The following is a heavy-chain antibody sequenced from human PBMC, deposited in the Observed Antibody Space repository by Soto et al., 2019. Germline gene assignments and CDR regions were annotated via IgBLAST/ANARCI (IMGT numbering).Heavy chain of an antibody. CDR3: ARKLELRGSYYYYYDMDV. D-gene: IGHD1-7*01. CDR2: INPNSGGT. Sequence: GASVKVSCKASGYTFTDYYMHWVRQAAGQGLEWMRWINPNSGGTNYAQKFQGRVTMTRDTSISTAYMELSRLRSDDTAVYYSARKLELRGSYYYYYDMDVWGQGTAVTVS. J-gene: IGHJ6*02. V-gene: IGHV1-2*02. CDR1: GYTFTDYY.